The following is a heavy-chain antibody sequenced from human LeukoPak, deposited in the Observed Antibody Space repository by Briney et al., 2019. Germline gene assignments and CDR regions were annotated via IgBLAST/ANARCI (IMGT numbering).Heavy chain of an antibody. CDR1: GFTFSSYW. Sequence: GGSLRLSCEASGFTFSSYWMSWVRQAPGKGLEWVANIKQGGSEKYYVDSVKGRFTISRDNVKNSLYLQMNSLRAEETAVYYCARYSAAAGTGSWFDPWGQGTLVTVSS. J-gene: IGHJ5*02. CDR3: ARYSAAAGTGSWFDP. CDR2: IKQGGSEK. V-gene: IGHV3-7*01. D-gene: IGHD6-13*01.